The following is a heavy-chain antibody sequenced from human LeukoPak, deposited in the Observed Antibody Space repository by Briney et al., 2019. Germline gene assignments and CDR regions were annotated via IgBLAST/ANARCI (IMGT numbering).Heavy chain of an antibody. J-gene: IGHJ4*02. CDR1: GGSINSYS. Sequence: SETLSLTCSVSGGSINSYSWSWIRQPPGKGLEWIGYMSYSGSSSVSTGSHPSLSSRVTMSVDMSKNQFFLKLTSLTAADTAVYYCATGYFPFDYWGRGTLVTASS. V-gene: IGHV4-59*01. CDR3: ATGYFPFDY. CDR2: MSYSGSSSVST. D-gene: IGHD3-9*01.